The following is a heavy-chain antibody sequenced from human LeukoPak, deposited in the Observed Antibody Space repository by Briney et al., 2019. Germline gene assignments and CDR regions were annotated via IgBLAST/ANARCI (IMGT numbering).Heavy chain of an antibody. CDR3: ATQTNGSSSWGYYYYGMDV. CDR2: IYTSGST. CDR1: GGSISSYY. Sequence: SETLSLTCTVSGGSISSYYWSWIRQPAGKGLEWIGRIYTSGSTNYNPSLKSRVTMSVDTSKNQFSLKLSSATAADTAVYYCATQTNGSSSWGYYYYGMDVWGQGTTVTVSS. V-gene: IGHV4-4*07. J-gene: IGHJ6*02. D-gene: IGHD6-13*01.